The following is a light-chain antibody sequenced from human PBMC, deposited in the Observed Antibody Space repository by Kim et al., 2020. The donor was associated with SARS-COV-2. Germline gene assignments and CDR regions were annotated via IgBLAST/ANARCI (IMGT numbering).Light chain of an antibody. CDR1: NIGSKS. V-gene: IGLV3-21*04. CDR2: YDS. J-gene: IGLJ1*01. Sequence: APGKMARITCGGNNIGSKSVHWYQQKPGQAPVLVIYYDSDRPSGIPERFSGSNSGNTATLTISRVEAGDEADYYCQVWDSSSDHLVFGTGTKVTVL. CDR3: QVWDSSSDHLV.